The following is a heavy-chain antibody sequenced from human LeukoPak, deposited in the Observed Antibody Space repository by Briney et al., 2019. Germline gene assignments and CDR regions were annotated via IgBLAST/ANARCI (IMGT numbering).Heavy chain of an antibody. Sequence: QPGGSLRLSCVVSGFTFRSEEMNWVRQAPGRGLEWIAYISSTDSPISYGDSVKGRFTISRDNAKNSLYLQMNSLRVDDTAIYYCARGGNYAPFDYWGQGALVAVSS. D-gene: IGHD1-26*01. V-gene: IGHV3-48*03. CDR3: ARGGNYAPFDY. J-gene: IGHJ4*02. CDR2: ISSTDSPI. CDR1: GFTFRSEE.